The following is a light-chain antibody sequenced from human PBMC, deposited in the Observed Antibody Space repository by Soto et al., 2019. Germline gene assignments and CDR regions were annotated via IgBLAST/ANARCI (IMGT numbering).Light chain of an antibody. J-gene: IGKJ4*01. Sequence: DIQLTQSPSLLSASVGDRVTITCRASQGIGSYLVWYQQIPGKAPNLLIYSASTLQSGVPSRFSGSGFGTEFTLTISSLQPEDFATYYCQQFSSYPLTFCGGTKVEIK. CDR1: QGIGSY. CDR3: QQFSSYPLT. CDR2: SAS. V-gene: IGKV1-9*01.